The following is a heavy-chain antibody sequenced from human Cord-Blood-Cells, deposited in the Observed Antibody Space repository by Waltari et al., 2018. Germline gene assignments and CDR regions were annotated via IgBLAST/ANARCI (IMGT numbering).Heavy chain of an antibody. CDR3: AVSNWGEDGYFDL. J-gene: IGHJ2*01. V-gene: IGHV1-2*02. D-gene: IGHD7-27*01. Sequence: QVQLVPSGAAVKKPGASVQVSCKASGYTFTGYYLHWVRQAPGQGLEWMGWINPNSGGTNYAQKFQGRVTMTRDTSISTAYMELSRLRSDDTAVYYCAVSNWGEDGYFDLWGRGTLVTVSS. CDR2: INPNSGGT. CDR1: GYTFTGYY.